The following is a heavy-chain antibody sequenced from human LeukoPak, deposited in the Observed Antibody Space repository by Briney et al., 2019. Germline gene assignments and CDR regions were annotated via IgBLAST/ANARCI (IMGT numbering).Heavy chain of an antibody. CDR2: ISSNGGST. CDR3: AREPWIAAGYFDY. J-gene: IGHJ4*02. CDR1: GFTFSDYY. D-gene: IGHD6-25*01. Sequence: GGSLRLSCAASGFTFSDYYMSWIRQAPGKGLEYVSAISSNGGSTYYANSVKGRFTISRDNSKNTLYLQMGSLRAGDMAVYYCAREPWIAAGYFDYWGRGTLVTVSS. V-gene: IGHV3-64*01.